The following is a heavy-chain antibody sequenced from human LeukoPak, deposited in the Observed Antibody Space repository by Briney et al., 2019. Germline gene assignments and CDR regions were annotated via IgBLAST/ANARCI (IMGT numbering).Heavy chain of an antibody. J-gene: IGHJ4*02. CDR2: IYYSGTT. CDR1: GGSISNYY. V-gene: IGHV4-59*01. D-gene: IGHD6-19*01. CDR3: ARSIRGYSSGWYYFDY. Sequence: SETLSFTCTVSGGSISNYYWNWIRQPPGKGLEWIGYIYYSGTTNYNPSLKSRVSMSVDTSKNQFSLKLSPVTAADTAVYYCARSIRGYSSGWYYFDYWGQGTLITVSS.